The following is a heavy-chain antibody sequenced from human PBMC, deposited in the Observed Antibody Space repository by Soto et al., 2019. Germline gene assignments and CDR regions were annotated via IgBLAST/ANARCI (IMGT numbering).Heavy chain of an antibody. CDR2: ISYDGSNE. CDR3: AIGGYCTTGVCPQDFLDF. D-gene: IGHD2-8*01. Sequence: QVQLVESGGGVVQPGRSLRLSCAASGFTFMSYGMHWVRQAPGKGLEWVAFISYDGSNEYYADSVKGRFTISRDNSRNTLCLQMNSLSAEDTAVYYCAIGGYCTTGVCPQDFLDFWGQGTTVTVSS. V-gene: IGHV3-30*03. CDR1: GFTFMSYG. J-gene: IGHJ3*01.